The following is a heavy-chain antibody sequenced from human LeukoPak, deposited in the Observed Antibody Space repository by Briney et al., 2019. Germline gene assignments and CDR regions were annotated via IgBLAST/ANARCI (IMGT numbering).Heavy chain of an antibody. CDR3: ARDRPTLGYCSGGSCDNWFDP. J-gene: IGHJ5*02. CDR1: AGSISSYY. V-gene: IGHV4-59*01. Sequence: SETLSLTCTVYAGSISSYYWSWNRPPPGKGLEWMGYIYYSGSNNYNPSLKSRVTISVDTSKNQFSLKLSSVTAADTAVYYCARDRPTLGYCSGGSCDNWFDPWGQGTLVTVSS. D-gene: IGHD2-15*01. CDR2: IYYSGSN.